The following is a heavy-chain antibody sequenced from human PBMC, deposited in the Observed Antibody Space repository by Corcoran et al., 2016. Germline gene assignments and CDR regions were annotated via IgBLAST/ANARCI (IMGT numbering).Heavy chain of an antibody. V-gene: IGHV1-69*06. CDR2: IIPIFGTA. D-gene: IGHD6-13*01. Sequence: QVQLVQSGAQVKKPGSSVKVSCTASRGTFSSYAISWVRQAPGQGLEWMGGIIPIFGTANYAQKFQGRVTITADKSTSTAHMELSSLGSEDTAVYYFARVSPYSSSPRDAFDIWGQGTRGTVAS. CDR1: RGTFSSYA. J-gene: IGHJ3*02. CDR3: ARVSPYSSSPRDAFDI.